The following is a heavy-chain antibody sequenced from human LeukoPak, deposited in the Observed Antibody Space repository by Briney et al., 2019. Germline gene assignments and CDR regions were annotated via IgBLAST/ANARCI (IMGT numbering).Heavy chain of an antibody. CDR3: ARQRGITIFGVALGGFDP. V-gene: IGHV5-51*01. J-gene: IGHJ5*02. CDR2: IYPGDSDT. D-gene: IGHD3-3*01. CDR1: GYSFTSYW. Sequence: GESLKISCKGSGYSFTSYWIGWVRQMPGKGLEWMGIIYPGDSDTRYSPSFQGQVTISADKSISTAYLQWSSLKASETAMYYCARQRGITIFGVALGGFDPWGQGTLVTVSS.